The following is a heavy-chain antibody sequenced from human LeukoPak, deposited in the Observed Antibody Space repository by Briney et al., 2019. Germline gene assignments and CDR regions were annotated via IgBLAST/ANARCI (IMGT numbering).Heavy chain of an antibody. V-gene: IGHV4-34*01. CDR1: GFTFSSYW. D-gene: IGHD3-10*01. Sequence: GSLRLSCAVSGFTFSSYWMNWVRQPPGKGLEWIGEINHSGSTNYNPSLKSRVTISVDTSKNQFSLKLSSVTAADTAMYYCARHNRPRFNYYGSGSYSIWFDPWGQGTLVTVSS. CDR3: ARHNRPRFNYYGSGSYSIWFDP. J-gene: IGHJ5*02. CDR2: INHSGST.